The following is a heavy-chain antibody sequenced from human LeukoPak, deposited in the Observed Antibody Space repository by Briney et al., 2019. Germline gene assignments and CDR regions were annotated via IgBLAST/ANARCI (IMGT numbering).Heavy chain of an antibody. J-gene: IGHJ3*02. CDR1: GFTFDDYA. Sequence: GGSLRLSCAASGFTFDDYAMHWVRQAPGKGLEWVSGITWNSGSIDYADSVKGRFTISRDNAKNSLYLQMNSLRAEDTALYYCAVRDPVEMATMGAFDIWGQGTMVTVS. D-gene: IGHD5-24*01. V-gene: IGHV3-9*01. CDR3: AVRDPVEMATMGAFDI. CDR2: ITWNSGSI.